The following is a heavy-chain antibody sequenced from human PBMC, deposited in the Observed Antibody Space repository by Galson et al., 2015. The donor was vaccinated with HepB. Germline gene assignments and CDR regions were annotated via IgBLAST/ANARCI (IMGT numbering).Heavy chain of an antibody. V-gene: IGHV3-21*05. Sequence: SLRLSCAASGFSFSVYSMNWVRQAPGKGLEWISYSSGRFSNIYYADSVKGRFTISRDKAKNSLFLQMNSLRPEDTALYYCVRDSNWAFDYWGQGTLVTVSS. CDR2: SSGRFSNI. CDR1: GFSFSVYS. CDR3: VRDSNWAFDY. D-gene: IGHD7-27*01. J-gene: IGHJ4*02.